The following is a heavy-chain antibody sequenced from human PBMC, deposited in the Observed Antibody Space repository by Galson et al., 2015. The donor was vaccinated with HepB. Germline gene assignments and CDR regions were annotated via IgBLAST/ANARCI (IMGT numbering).Heavy chain of an antibody. Sequence: SLRLSCAASGFTFSSYAMHWVRQAPGKGLEWVAVISYDGSNKYYADSVKGRFTISRDNSKNTLYLQMNSLRAEDTAVYYCAREVGIVGAGASNFDYWGQGTLVTVSS. V-gene: IGHV3-30-3*01. D-gene: IGHD1-26*01. CDR2: ISYDGSNK. CDR3: AREVGIVGAGASNFDY. CDR1: GFTFSSYA. J-gene: IGHJ4*02.